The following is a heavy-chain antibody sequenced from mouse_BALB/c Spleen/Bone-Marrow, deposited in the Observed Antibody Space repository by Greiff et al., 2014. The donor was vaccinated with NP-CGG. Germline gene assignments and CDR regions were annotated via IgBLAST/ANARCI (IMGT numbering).Heavy chain of an antibody. CDR1: GYTFTSYW. V-gene: IGHV1-7*01. Sequence: QVQLQQSGAELAKPWASVKMSCKASGYTFTSYWMHWVKQRPGQGLEWIGYINPSTGYTEYNQKFKDKATLTADKSSSTAYMQLSSLTSEGSAVYYCARSAPWDGFAYWGQGTLVTVSA. CDR2: INPSTGYT. J-gene: IGHJ3*01. D-gene: IGHD4-1*01. CDR3: ARSAPWDGFAY.